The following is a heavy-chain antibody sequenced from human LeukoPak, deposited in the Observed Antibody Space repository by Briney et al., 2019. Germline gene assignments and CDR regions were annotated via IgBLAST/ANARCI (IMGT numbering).Heavy chain of an antibody. J-gene: IGHJ4*02. D-gene: IGHD5-18*01. Sequence: GGSLRLSCAASGFMFSNYAMSWVRQAPGKGLEWVAVISYDGSNKYYADSVKGRFTISRDNSKNTLYLQMNSLRAEDTAVYYCAKDAGYSYGYYFDYWGQGTLVTVSS. V-gene: IGHV3-30*18. CDR3: AKDAGYSYGYYFDY. CDR1: GFMFSNYA. CDR2: ISYDGSNK.